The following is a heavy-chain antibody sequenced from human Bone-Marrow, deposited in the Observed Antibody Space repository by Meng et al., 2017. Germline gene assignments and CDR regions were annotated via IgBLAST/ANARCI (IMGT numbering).Heavy chain of an antibody. CDR2: ISSSSSYI. D-gene: IGHD3-22*01. J-gene: IGHJ5*02. CDR3: ARDASFVASYYDSSGYYPNWFDP. Sequence: GESLKISCAASGFTFSNAWMSWVRQAPGKGLEWVSSISSSSSYIYYADSVKGRFTISRDNAKNSLYLQMNSLRAEDTAVYYCARDASFVASYYDSSGYYPNWFDPWGQGTLVTVSS. CDR1: GFTFSNAW. V-gene: IGHV3-21*01.